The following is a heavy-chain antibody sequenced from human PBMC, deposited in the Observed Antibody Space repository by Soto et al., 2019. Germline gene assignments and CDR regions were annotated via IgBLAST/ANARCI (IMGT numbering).Heavy chain of an antibody. J-gene: IGHJ4*02. D-gene: IGHD6-13*01. CDR1: GFTFSSYS. CDR2: IGSSSSYI. Sequence: EVQLVDSGGGLVKPGGSLRLSCAASGFTFSSYSMNWVRQAPGKGLEWVSSIGSSSSYIYYADSVKGRFTISRDNAKNSLYLQMNSLRAEDTAVYYCARSPRIAAAIDYWGQGTLVTVSS. V-gene: IGHV3-21*01. CDR3: ARSPRIAAAIDY.